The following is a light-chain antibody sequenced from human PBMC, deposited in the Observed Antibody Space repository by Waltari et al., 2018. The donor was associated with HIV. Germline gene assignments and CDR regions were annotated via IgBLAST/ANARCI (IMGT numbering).Light chain of an antibody. Sequence: QAVVTQEPSLTVSPGGTVTLTCGSSTGAVTSGHYPYWFQQKPGQAPRTLIYDTTNQPSWTPARFSGSLLGGKAALTLSGAQPEDEADYYCLLSYSGARLVVFGGGTKLTVL. V-gene: IGLV7-46*01. J-gene: IGLJ2*01. CDR2: DTT. CDR3: LLSYSGARLVV. CDR1: TGAVTSGHY.